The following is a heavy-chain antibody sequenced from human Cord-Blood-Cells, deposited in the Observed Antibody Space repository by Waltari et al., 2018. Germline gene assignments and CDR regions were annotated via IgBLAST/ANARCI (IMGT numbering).Heavy chain of an antibody. CDR1: GGTFSSYA. Sequence: QVQLVQSGAEVKKPGSSVKVSCKASGGTFSSYAVSWVRQAPGQGREWMGGIIPIFSTANYAQKFQGRVTITADKSTSTAYMELSSLRSEDTAVYYCARGEGRTTDGNNWFDPWGQGTLVTVSS. V-gene: IGHV1-69*06. CDR2: IIPIFSTA. CDR3: ARGEGRTTDGNNWFDP. D-gene: IGHD1-1*01. J-gene: IGHJ5*02.